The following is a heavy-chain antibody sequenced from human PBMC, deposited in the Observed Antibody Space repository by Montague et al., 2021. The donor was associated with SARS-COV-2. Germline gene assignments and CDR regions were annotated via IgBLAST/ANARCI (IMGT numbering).Heavy chain of an antibody. J-gene: IGHJ4*02. Sequence: SETLSLTCIVSGDSFARDTYYWGWIRQPPGKGLEWIGSLSSSGSTYYNPSLRSRVTISMDTPKNNFSLKLNSVTATDTAVYFCARPGSDSGGVYFDVWGQGTLVSVSS. CDR1: GDSFARDTYY. CDR3: ARPGSDSGGVYFDV. D-gene: IGHD2-15*01. V-gene: IGHV4-39*02. CDR2: LSSSGST.